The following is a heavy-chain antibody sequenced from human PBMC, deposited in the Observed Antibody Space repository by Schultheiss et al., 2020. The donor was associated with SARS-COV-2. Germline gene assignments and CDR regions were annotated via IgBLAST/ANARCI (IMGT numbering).Heavy chain of an antibody. CDR3: ARDPLDCSGGSCYSVYYYGMDV. J-gene: IGHJ6*02. V-gene: IGHV1-2*02. CDR1: GYTFTGYY. D-gene: IGHD2-15*01. CDR2: INPNSGGT. Sequence: ASVKVSCKASGYTFTGYYMHWVRQAPGQGLEWMGWINPNSGGTNYAQKFQGRVTMTRDTSISTAYMELSRLRSDDTAVYYCARDPLDCSGGSCYSVYYYGMDVWGQGTTVTVSS.